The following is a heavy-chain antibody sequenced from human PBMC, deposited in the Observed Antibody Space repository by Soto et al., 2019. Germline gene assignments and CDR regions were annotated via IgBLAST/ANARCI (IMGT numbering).Heavy chain of an antibody. J-gene: IGHJ6*03. CDR2: ISGGGSST. CDR3: AKDQINPIYNYYMDV. V-gene: IGHV3-23*01. Sequence: EVQLLESGGGLVQPGGSLRLSCAASGFIFSDYAMSWVRQAPGKGLEWVSSISGGGSSTHHADSVKGRFTISRDKSKNTLYLQMNSLRAEDTAVYYCAKDQINPIYNYYMDVRGKGTTVTVSS. CDR1: GFIFSDYA.